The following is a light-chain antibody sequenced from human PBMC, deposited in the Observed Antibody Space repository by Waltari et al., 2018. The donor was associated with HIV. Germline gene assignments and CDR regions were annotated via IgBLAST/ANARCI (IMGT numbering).Light chain of an antibody. CDR1: WSVGSD. V-gene: IGKV3-11*01. CDR2: DAS. CDR3: QQRSNWPPT. Sequence: ENVLTQSPVTLSLSPGETATLSCRATWSVGSDLAWYQQKPGQAPRLLIYDASNRATAMPARFSGSGSGTDFTLTISSLEPEDFAIYFCQQRSNWPPTFGGGTKVEIK. J-gene: IGKJ4*01.